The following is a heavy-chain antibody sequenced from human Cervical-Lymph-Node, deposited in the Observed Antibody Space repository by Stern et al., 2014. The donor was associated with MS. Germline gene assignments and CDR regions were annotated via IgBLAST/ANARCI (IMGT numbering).Heavy chain of an antibody. CDR3: ARGARGYNPVLDV. D-gene: IGHD5-18*01. CDR1: GYTFTGYY. Sequence: QVQLVESGAEVKKPGASVKVSCKASGYTFTGYYMHWVRQAPGQGLEWMGWINPNSGGTNYAQNFQGRVTMTRDTSISTAYMELSRLRSDDTAVYYCARGARGYNPVLDVWGQGTTVTVSS. CDR2: INPNSGGT. J-gene: IGHJ6*02. V-gene: IGHV1-2*02.